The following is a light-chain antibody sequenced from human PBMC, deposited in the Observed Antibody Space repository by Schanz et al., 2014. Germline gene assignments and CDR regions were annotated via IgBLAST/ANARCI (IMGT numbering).Light chain of an antibody. J-gene: IGKJ5*01. CDR2: GAS. CDR1: QSVGYK. Sequence: EIVMTQSPATLSVSPGERATLSCRASQSVGYKLAWYQHRAGQAPRLLIYGASTRATGIPARFSGSGSGTEFTLTISSLQSEDFAVYYCQQYNNWLPITFGQGTRLEIK. V-gene: IGKV3-15*01. CDR3: QQYNNWLPIT.